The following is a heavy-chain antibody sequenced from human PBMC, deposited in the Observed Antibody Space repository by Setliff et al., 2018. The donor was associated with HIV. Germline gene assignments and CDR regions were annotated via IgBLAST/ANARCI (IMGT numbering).Heavy chain of an antibody. CDR1: GGSISSGGYY. V-gene: IGHV4-61*09. CDR3: ATFSPRDAFDI. J-gene: IGHJ3*02. D-gene: IGHD3-16*01. CDR2: IYTSGST. Sequence: ASETLSLTCTVSGGSISSGGYYWSWIRQPAGKGLEWIGHIYTSGSTKYNPSLKGRATIDTSKNQFSLNLSSVTAADTAFYYCATFSPRDAFDIWGQGTMVTVSS.